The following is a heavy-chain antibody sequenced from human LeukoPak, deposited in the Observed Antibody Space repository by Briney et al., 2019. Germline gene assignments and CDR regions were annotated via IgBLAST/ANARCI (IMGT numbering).Heavy chain of an antibody. J-gene: IGHJ4*02. CDR2: IKTKAEGWTS. CDR3: TTNSYGPDY. Sequence: PGGSLGLSCGASGFSFRYAWMSWVRQAPGKGLEWVGRIKTKAEGWTSDYAAPVKGRFSTSRDDSKNRLYLQMNSLKTGDTAVYYCTTNSYGPDYWGQGTLVTVSS. V-gene: IGHV3-15*01. CDR1: GFSFRYAW. D-gene: IGHD5-18*01.